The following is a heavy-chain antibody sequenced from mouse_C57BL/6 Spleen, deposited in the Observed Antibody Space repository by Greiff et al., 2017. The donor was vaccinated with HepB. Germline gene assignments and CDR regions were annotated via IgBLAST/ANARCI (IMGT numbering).Heavy chain of an antibody. CDR2: ISNGGGST. D-gene: IGHD1-1*01. CDR3: ARIPYYYGSSPYAMDY. CDR1: GFTFSDYY. V-gene: IGHV5-12*01. J-gene: IGHJ4*01. Sequence: EVKLVESGGGLVQPGGSLKLSCAASGFTFSDYYMYWVRQTPEKRLEWVAYISNGGGSTYYPDTVKCRFTISRDNAKNTLYLQMSRLKSEDTAMYYCARIPYYYGSSPYAMDYWGQGTSVTVSS.